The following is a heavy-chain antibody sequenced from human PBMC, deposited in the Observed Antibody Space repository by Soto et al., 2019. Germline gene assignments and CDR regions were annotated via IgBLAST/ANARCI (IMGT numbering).Heavy chain of an antibody. J-gene: IGHJ3*02. D-gene: IGHD6-13*01. V-gene: IGHV3-48*01. Sequence: GGSLRLSCAASGFTFRNYGMNWVRQAPGKGLEWVSYIGIGSSTKYYADSVKGRFTISRDNAKNSLYLQMNSLRAEDTALYYCARDPYSSSWYSDFDIWGQGTMVTVSS. CDR1: GFTFRNYG. CDR2: IGIGSSTK. CDR3: ARDPYSSSWYSDFDI.